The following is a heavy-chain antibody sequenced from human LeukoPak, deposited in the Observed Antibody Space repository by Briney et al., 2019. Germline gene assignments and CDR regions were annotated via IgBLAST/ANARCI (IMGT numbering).Heavy chain of an antibody. Sequence: PGGSLRLSCAASEFTFSSYEMNWVRQAPGKGLEWVSYISVSGTTRYYADSVMGRFTISRDNAKNSLYLQMNSLRAEDTAVYYCARDAAEIAARPFDYWGQGTLVTVSS. V-gene: IGHV3-48*03. J-gene: IGHJ4*02. CDR3: ARDAAEIAARPFDY. CDR1: EFTFSSYE. CDR2: ISVSGTTR. D-gene: IGHD6-6*01.